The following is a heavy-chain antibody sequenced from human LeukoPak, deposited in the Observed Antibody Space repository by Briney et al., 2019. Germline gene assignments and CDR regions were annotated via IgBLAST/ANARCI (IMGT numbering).Heavy chain of an antibody. CDR1: GGSISSGDYY. CDR3: ARDRIAYYDFWSGP. J-gene: IGHJ5*02. Sequence: SQTLSLTCTVSGGSISSGDYYWSWIRQPPGKGLEWIGYIYYSGSTYYNPSLKSRVTISVDTPKNQFSLKLSSVTAADTAVYYCARDRIAYYDFWSGPWGQGTLVTVSS. CDR2: IYYSGST. D-gene: IGHD3-3*01. V-gene: IGHV4-30-4*08.